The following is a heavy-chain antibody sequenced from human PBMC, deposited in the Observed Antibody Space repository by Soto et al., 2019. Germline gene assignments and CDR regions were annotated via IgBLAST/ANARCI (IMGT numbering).Heavy chain of an antibody. CDR1: EFTFRNYA. CDR2: ISGSGGST. D-gene: IGHD1-7*01. Sequence: GGSLRLSCAASEFTFRNYAMSWVRQAPGKGLEWVSAISGSGGSTYYADSVKGRFAISRDNSKNTLYLQMNSLRAEDTAVYYCAKDRSWNYVFDYWGQGTLVTVSS. CDR3: AKDRSWNYVFDY. J-gene: IGHJ4*02. V-gene: IGHV3-23*01.